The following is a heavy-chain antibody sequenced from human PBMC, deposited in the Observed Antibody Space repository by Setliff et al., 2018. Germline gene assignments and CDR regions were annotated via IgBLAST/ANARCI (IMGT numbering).Heavy chain of an antibody. CDR3: ARHFSSSWYFDY. V-gene: IGHV4-38-2*01. CDR2: IHHSGST. J-gene: IGHJ4*02. Sequence: SETLSPTCAASGYSISSGYHWGWIRQPPGKGLELIGYIHHSGSTYYNPSLKSRVTISADTSKNQFSLTLTSVTATDTAVYYCARHFSSSWYFDYWGQGTQVTVSS. D-gene: IGHD6-13*01. CDR1: GYSISSGYH.